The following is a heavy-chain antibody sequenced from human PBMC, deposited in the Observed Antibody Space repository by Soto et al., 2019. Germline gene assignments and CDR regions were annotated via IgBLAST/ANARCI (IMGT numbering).Heavy chain of an antibody. CDR3: ARDGVSSTDYTWNYGTYFDY. J-gene: IGHJ4*02. CDR2: ISYDGNNK. Sequence: GGSLRLSCAVSGLTVSSNYMSWVRQAPGEGLEWVAVISYDGNNKFYADSVKGRFTISRDSSSQTLYLQMNSLRPDDTAMYYCARDGVSSTDYTWNYGTYFDYWGPGALVTV. CDR1: GLTVSSNY. V-gene: IGHV3-30*03. D-gene: IGHD1-1*01.